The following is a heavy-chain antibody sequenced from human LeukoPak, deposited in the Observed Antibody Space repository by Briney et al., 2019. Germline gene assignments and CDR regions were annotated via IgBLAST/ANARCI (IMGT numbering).Heavy chain of an antibody. CDR1: GGSTRSNNYY. CDR3: ARDSSGYDGGEPYYFDS. J-gene: IGHJ4*02. CDR2: IYHNGYT. V-gene: IGHV4-39*07. D-gene: IGHD3-22*01. Sequence: SETLSLTCTVSGGSTRSNNYYWGWIRQTPGKGLEWIGSIYHNGYTYYNPSLTSRVTISVDTPKSQFSLKLRSVTAADTAVFYCARDSSGYDGGEPYYFDSWGQGILVTVSS.